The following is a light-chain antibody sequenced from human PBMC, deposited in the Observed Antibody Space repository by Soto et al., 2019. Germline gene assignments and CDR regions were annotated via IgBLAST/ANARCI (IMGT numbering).Light chain of an antibody. J-gene: IGKJ4*01. V-gene: IGKV1-16*01. CDR1: QDIRNY. CDR2: AAS. Sequence: DIQMTQSPSSLSASVGDRVTITCRASQDIRNYLAWFQQKPGKAPKSLIYAASNLQSGVPSRFSGRGSGTDFTLTISSLQPEDFATYYCQHYSRYPLTFGGGTKVEIK. CDR3: QHYSRYPLT.